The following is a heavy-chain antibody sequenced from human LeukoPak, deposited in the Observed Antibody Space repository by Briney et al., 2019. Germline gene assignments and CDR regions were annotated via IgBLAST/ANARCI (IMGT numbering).Heavy chain of an antibody. V-gene: IGHV4-34*01. CDR1: GGSFSGYY. CDR2: INHSGST. J-gene: IGHJ4*02. Sequence: PSETLSLTCAVYGGSFSGYYWSWIRQPPGKGLEWIGEINHSGSTNYNPSLKSRVTISVDTSKNKFSLKLSSVTAADTAVYYCARGKLRYFDWLWEFDYWGQGTLVTVSS. CDR3: ARGKLRYFDWLWEFDY. D-gene: IGHD3-9*01.